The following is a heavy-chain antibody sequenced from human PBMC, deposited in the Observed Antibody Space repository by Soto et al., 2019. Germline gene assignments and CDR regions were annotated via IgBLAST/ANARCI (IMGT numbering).Heavy chain of an antibody. D-gene: IGHD3-22*01. J-gene: IGHJ4*02. CDR3: ARILYYYDSSGCFDY. CDR1: GGSISSYY. Sequence: PSATLSLTCPVSGGSISSYYWSWIRQPPGKGLEWIGYIYYSGSTNYNPSLKSRVTISVDTSKNQFSLKLSSVTAADTAVYYCARILYYYDSSGCFDYWGQGTLVTVSS. V-gene: IGHV4-59*01. CDR2: IYYSGST.